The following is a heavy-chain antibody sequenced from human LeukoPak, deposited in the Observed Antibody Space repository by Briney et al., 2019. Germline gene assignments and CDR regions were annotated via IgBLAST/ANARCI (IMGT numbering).Heavy chain of an antibody. V-gene: IGHV3-74*01. D-gene: IGHD2-2*02. J-gene: IGHJ5*02. CDR1: GITFRCFW. CDR3: ARAGYCSSTSCYSLGWFDP. CDR2: NNSDGSST. Sequence: GSLRLSWGAPGITFRCFWMPWGRQAPGEGLGWGSRNNSDGSSTTYADAVKGRFTITRDNAKNTLYLQMNSLRAEDTAVYYCARAGYCSSTSCYSLGWFDPWGQGTLVTVSS.